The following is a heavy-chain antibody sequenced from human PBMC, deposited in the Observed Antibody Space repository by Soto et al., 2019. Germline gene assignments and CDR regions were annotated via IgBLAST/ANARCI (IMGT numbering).Heavy chain of an antibody. CDR1: GGTFSSHT. J-gene: IGHJ6*02. CDR3: ARDPVFLWSNCYYRDVLSF. V-gene: IGHV1-69*13. CDR2: IVPVLGTA. Sequence: SVKVSCKASGGTFSSHTITWVRQAPGQGLEWMGGIVPVLGTANYALKFQGRVTITADESTSTAYMELSSLRSEDTAVYYCARDPVFLWSNCYYRDVLSFSGQGSTVSVSS. D-gene: IGHD1-7*01.